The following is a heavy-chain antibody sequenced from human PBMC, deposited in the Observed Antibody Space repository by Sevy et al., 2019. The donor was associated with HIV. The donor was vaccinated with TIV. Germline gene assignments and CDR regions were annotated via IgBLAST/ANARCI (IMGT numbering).Heavy chain of an antibody. V-gene: IGHV3-7*01. CDR2: IKYDGSEI. CDR1: GFNINTYW. CDR3: VRAIVIEGSF. J-gene: IGHJ4*02. Sequence: GGSLRLSCAASGFNINTYWMNRVRQAPWKGLEWVANIKYDGSEIYYVDSVRGRFTISKDNARNLVYLQMNSLRAEDTALYYCVRAIVIEGSFWGQGTLVTVSS. D-gene: IGHD2-2*01.